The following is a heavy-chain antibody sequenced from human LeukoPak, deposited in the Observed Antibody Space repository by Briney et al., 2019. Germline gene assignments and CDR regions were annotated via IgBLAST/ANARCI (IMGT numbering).Heavy chain of an antibody. CDR2: IYSGGNT. CDR1: GFTVSSNS. CDR3: AKKMEPAAIYSVDV. V-gene: IGHV3-53*01. D-gene: IGHD2-2*01. Sequence: PGGSLRLSCTVSGFTVSSNSMSWVRQAPGKGLGWVSFIYSGGNTHYSDSVKGRFTISRDNSKNTLYLQMNSLRADDTAVYYCAKKMEPAAIYSVDVWGKGTTVTISS. J-gene: IGHJ6*04.